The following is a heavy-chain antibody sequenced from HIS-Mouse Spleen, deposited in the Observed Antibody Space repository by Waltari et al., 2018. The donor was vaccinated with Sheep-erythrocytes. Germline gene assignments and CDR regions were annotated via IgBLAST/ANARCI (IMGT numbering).Heavy chain of an antibody. Sequence: EVQLVESGGGLVQPGGSLRLSCAASGFTFRRYWMHWFRQGPGKGLVGVSGINRDGRRTSYADSVKGRFTSSRDNAKNTLYMQMNSLRAEDTAVYYCARAISSADAFDIWGQGTMVTVSS. CDR1: GFTFRRYW. D-gene: IGHD3-16*02. CDR3: ARAISSADAFDI. CDR2: INRDGRRT. J-gene: IGHJ3*02. V-gene: IGHV3-74*01.